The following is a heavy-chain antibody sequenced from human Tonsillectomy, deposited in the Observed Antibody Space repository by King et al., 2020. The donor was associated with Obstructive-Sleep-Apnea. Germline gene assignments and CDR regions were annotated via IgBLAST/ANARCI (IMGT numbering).Heavy chain of an antibody. V-gene: IGHV5-51*01. Sequence: QLVQSGAEVKKSGESLKISCKGSGYSFTSYWIGWVRQMPGKGLEWMWIIYPGDSDTRYSPSFQGQVTISADKSISTAYLQWSSLKASDTAMYYCARSNYYDSSGYFNNWFDPWGQGTLVTVSS. CDR3: ARSNYYDSSGYFNNWFDP. CDR2: IYPGDSDT. J-gene: IGHJ5*02. CDR1: GYSFTSYW. D-gene: IGHD3-22*01.